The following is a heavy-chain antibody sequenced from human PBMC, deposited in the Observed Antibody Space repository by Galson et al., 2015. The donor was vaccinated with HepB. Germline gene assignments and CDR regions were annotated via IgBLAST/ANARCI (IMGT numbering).Heavy chain of an antibody. CDR3: ASYYDSSGLGYFDY. D-gene: IGHD3-22*01. V-gene: IGHV1-3*01. J-gene: IGHJ4*02. Sequence: QSGAEVKKPGESLKISCKASGYTFTSYAMHWVRQAPGQRLEWMGWINAGNGNTKYSQKFRGRVTITRDTSASTAYMELSSLRSEDTAVYYCASYYDSSGLGYFDYWGQGTLVTVSS. CDR1: GYTFTSYA. CDR2: INAGNGNT.